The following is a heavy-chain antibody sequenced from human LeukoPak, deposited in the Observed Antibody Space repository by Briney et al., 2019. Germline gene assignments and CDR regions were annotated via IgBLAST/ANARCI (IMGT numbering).Heavy chain of an antibody. CDR2: IYYSGST. Sequence: KASETLSLTCTVSGGYISSYYWSWIRQPPGKGLEWIGYIYYSGSTSYNPSLKSRVTISVDTSKNQFSLKLSSVTAADTAVYYCARAEWELGGGLFDYWGQGTLVTVSS. CDR1: GGYISSYY. CDR3: ARAEWELGGGLFDY. V-gene: IGHV4-59*01. D-gene: IGHD1-26*01. J-gene: IGHJ4*02.